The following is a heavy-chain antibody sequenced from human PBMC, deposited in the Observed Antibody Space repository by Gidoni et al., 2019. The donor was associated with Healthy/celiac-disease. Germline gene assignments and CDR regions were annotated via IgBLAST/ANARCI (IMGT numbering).Heavy chain of an antibody. CDR1: GFTFSGYG. CDR2: IWYDGSNK. J-gene: IGHJ6*02. CDR3: ARDGDCSSTSCYLRAYGMDV. Sequence: QVQLVGSGGGVVQPGRSLSLSWAASGFTFSGYGLNWVRQAPGKGMEWVAVIWYDGSNKYYADSVKGRFTISRDNSKNTLYLQMNSLRAEDTAVYYCARDGDCSSTSCYLRAYGMDVWGQGTTVTVSS. V-gene: IGHV3-33*01. D-gene: IGHD2-2*01.